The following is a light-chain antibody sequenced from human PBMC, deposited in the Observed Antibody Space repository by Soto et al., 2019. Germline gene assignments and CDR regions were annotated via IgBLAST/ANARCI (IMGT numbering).Light chain of an antibody. CDR2: GAS. CDR1: QNMGSN. V-gene: IGKV3-15*01. CDR3: NHYNHWHPCT. J-gene: IGKJ2*02. Sequence: EVVMTQSPATLSASPGERVILSCRASQNMGSNLAWYQQIPGQAPRLLMYGASTRATETPARFSGSGSATAVKLTISSLQSEYFAGYYCNHYNHWHPCTFGQGTKLEIQ.